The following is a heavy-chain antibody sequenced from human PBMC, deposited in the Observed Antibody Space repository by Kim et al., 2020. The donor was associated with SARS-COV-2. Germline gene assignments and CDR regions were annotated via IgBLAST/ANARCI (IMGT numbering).Heavy chain of an antibody. Sequence: GSTYYADSVKCRFTISRDNSKNTLYLQMNSLRAEDTAVYYCAKDSSSGDWGQGTLVTVSS. D-gene: IGHD6-13*01. J-gene: IGHJ4*02. CDR2: GST. V-gene: IGHV3-23*01. CDR3: AKDSSSGD.